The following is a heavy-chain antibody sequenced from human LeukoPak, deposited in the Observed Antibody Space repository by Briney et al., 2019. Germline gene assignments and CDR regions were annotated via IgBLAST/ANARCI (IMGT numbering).Heavy chain of an antibody. CDR1: GGSISSYY. Sequence: PSETLSLTCTVSGGSISSYYWSWIRQPPGKGLEWLGYIYYSGSTNYNPSLKSRVTIAVDTSKNQFSLKLSSVTAADTAVYYCARAPPYYYDSSGYLDAFDIWGQGTMVTVSS. CDR2: IYYSGST. V-gene: IGHV4-59*01. D-gene: IGHD3-22*01. CDR3: ARAPPYYYDSSGYLDAFDI. J-gene: IGHJ3*02.